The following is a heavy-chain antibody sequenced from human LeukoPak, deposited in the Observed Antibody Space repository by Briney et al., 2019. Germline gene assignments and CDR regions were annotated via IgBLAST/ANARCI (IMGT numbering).Heavy chain of an antibody. Sequence: GGSLRLSCAASGFTFSNYAMHWIPQAPGKGLEWVAVISYDGSIKYYADSLKGRFTISRDNSKNTLYLQMNSLRAEDTAVYYCARTLALYGSGSFFDFWGQGTLVTVSS. D-gene: IGHD3-10*01. V-gene: IGHV3-30-3*01. J-gene: IGHJ4*02. CDR1: GFTFSNYA. CDR3: ARTLALYGSGSFFDF. CDR2: ISYDGSIK.